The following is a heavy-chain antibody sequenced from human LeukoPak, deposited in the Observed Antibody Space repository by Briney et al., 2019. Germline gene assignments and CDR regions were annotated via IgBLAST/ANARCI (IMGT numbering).Heavy chain of an antibody. D-gene: IGHD5-18*01. Sequence: GGSLRLSCAASGFTFDDYAMHWVRQAPGKGLEWVSCISWNSGSIGYADSVKGRFTISRDNAKNSLYLQMNSLRAEDTALYYRAKLTARLEGYFDLWGRGTLATVSS. CDR3: AKLTARLEGYFDL. CDR1: GFTFDDYA. J-gene: IGHJ2*01. V-gene: IGHV3-9*01. CDR2: ISWNSGSI.